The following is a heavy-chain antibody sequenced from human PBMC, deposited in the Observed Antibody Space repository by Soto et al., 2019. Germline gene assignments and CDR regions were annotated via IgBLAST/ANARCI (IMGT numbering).Heavy chain of an antibody. CDR2: IYYSGST. CDR3: ARQYDDFWSGYYIDNWFDP. CDR1: GGSISSSSYY. V-gene: IGHV4-39*01. D-gene: IGHD3-3*01. J-gene: IGHJ5*02. Sequence: SETLSLTCTVSGGSISSSSYYWGWIRQPPGKGLEWIGSIYYSGSTYYNPSLKSRVTISVDTSKNQFSLKLSSVTAADTAVYYCARQYDDFWSGYYIDNWFDPWGQGTLVTVSS.